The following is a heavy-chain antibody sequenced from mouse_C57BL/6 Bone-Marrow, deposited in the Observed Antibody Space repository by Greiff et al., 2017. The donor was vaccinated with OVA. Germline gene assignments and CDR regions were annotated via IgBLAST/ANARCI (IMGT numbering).Heavy chain of an antibody. D-gene: IGHD2-3*01. CDR2: IYPGGGYT. J-gene: IGHJ4*01. CDR3: ARRWLLYAMDY. CDR1: GYTFTNYW. V-gene: IGHV1-63*01. Sequence: QVQLQQSGAELVRPGPSVKMSCKASGYTFTNYWIGWAKQRPGHGLEWIGDIYPGGGYTNYNEKFKGKATLTADKSSSTAYMQFSSLTSEDSAIYYCARRWLLYAMDYWGQGTSVTVSS.